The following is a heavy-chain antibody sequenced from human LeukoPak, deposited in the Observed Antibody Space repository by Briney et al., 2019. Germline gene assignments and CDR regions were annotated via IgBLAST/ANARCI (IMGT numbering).Heavy chain of an antibody. CDR3: ARGAAYSSSSRAGGFDY. CDR1: GGSISTTSNY. J-gene: IGHJ4*02. CDR2: IYYSGST. Sequence: SETLSLTCSVTGGSISTTSNYWGWIRQPPGKGLEWIGSIYYSGSTYYNPYLKSRVTISVGTSKNQFSLKLSSVTAADTAVYYCARGAAYSSSSRAGGFDYWGQGTLVTVSS. D-gene: IGHD6-6*01. V-gene: IGHV4-39*07.